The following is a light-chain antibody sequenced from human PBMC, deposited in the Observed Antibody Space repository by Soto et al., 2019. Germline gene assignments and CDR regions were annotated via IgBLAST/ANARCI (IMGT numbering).Light chain of an antibody. CDR1: QSISSW. J-gene: IGKJ1*01. V-gene: IGKV1-5*01. Sequence: DIQMTQSPSTLSASVGDRVTMTCRASQSISSWLAWYQQKPGKAPKLLIYDASSLESGVPSRFSGSGSGTEFTLTISSLQPDDFATYYCQQYNSYSRTFGQGTTVDIK. CDR3: QQYNSYSRT. CDR2: DAS.